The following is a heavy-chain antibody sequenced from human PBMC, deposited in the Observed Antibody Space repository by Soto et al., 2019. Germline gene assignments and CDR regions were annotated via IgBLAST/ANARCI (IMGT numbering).Heavy chain of an antibody. D-gene: IGHD2-15*01. CDR3: ARGTQRNAYCSGGSCHSLVDYYYMDV. J-gene: IGHJ6*03. Sequence: ASVKVSCKASGYTFTGCYMHWVRQAPGQGLEWMGWINPNSGGTNYAQKFQGWVTMTRDTSISTAYMELSRLKSDDTAVYYCARGTQRNAYCSGGSCHSLVDYYYMDVWGKGTTVTVS. CDR2: INPNSGGT. V-gene: IGHV1-2*04. CDR1: GYTFTGCY.